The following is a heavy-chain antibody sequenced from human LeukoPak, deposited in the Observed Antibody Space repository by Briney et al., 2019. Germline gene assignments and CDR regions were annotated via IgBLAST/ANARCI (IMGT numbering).Heavy chain of an antibody. D-gene: IGHD3-10*01. CDR2: ITSDGTDS. CDR1: GFTFRSHW. CDR3: VREGYGPGNYPYDS. J-gene: IGHJ4*02. V-gene: IGHV3-74*01. Sequence: GGSLRLSCVASGFTFRSHWIHWVRQAPGKGLVWVSRITSDGTDSIYADSVKGRFTVSRNNAENTVYLQMNSLRAEDTAVYHCVREGYGPGNYPYDSWGQGTLVTVSS.